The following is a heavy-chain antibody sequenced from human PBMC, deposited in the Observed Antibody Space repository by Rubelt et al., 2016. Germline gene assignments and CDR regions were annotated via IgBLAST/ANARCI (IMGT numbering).Heavy chain of an antibody. D-gene: IGHD2-21*01. CDR1: GGSISSSSYY. J-gene: IGHJ4*02. CDR3: ATITVGYCGGNDCKDF. CDR2: IYYSGST. Sequence: QQQLQESGPGLVKPSETLSLTCTVSGGSISSSSYYWGWIRQPPGKGLEWIGNIYYSGSTYYNPSLKSRVTISVDTSKNQFPRKPYSVTAADTAVDYCATITVGYCGGNDCKDFWGQGTLVTVSS. V-gene: IGHV4-39*01.